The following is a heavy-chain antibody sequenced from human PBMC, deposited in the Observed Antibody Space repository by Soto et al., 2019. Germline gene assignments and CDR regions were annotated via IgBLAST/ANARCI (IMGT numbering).Heavy chain of an antibody. D-gene: IGHD6-19*01. Sequence: GGSLRLSCAASGFTFSSYGMHWVRQAPGKGLEWVAVISYDGSNKYYADSVKGRFTISRDNSKNTRYLQMNSLRAEDTAVYYCAKDCSAVAGHRRRGMDVWGQGTTVTVSS. CDR1: GFTFSSYG. CDR3: AKDCSAVAGHRRRGMDV. CDR2: ISYDGSNK. V-gene: IGHV3-30*18. J-gene: IGHJ6*02.